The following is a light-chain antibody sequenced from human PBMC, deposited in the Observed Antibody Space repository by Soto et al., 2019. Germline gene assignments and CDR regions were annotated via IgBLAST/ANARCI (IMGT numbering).Light chain of an antibody. J-gene: IGKJ1*01. CDR3: QQYGSSPRT. CDR2: GAS. CDR1: QRVTSNY. V-gene: IGKV3-20*01. Sequence: EIVFTQSPGTLSLSPGERPTLSCRASQRVTSNYLAWYQQKPGQAPSRLIYGASSRDTDISDRFSGSGSGTDFTLTISRLEPDDFEVYYCQQYGSSPRTFGQGTKVDIK.